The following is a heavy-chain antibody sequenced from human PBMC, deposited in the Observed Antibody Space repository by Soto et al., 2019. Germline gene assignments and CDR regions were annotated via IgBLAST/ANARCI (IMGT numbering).Heavy chain of an antibody. CDR3: ARESWYRYSSSSLYYYGMDV. V-gene: IGHV3-7*01. D-gene: IGHD6-6*01. Sequence: GALRLSCAASGFTFSNYWVSWVRQAPGKGLEWLANIKQDGSEQYYADSVRSRFTISRDNAKNSLSLQMNSLRAEDTAVYYCARESWYRYSSSSLYYYGMDVWGQGTTVTVSS. CDR1: GFTFSNYW. J-gene: IGHJ6*02. CDR2: IKQDGSEQ.